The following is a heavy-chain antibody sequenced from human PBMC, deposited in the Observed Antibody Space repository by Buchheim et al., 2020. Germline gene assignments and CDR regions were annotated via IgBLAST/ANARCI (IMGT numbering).Heavy chain of an antibody. D-gene: IGHD6-25*01. Sequence: QVQLQESGPGLVKPSETLSLTCTVSGGSISSYNWSWIRQPPGNGLEWIGYIYYSGSTNYNPSLKSRVTISVDPSTNKCPLKLSSVTAADTAVYYCARVAEGYWGQGTL. J-gene: IGHJ4*02. V-gene: IGHV4-59*01. CDR3: ARVAEGY. CDR1: GGSISSYN. CDR2: IYYSGST.